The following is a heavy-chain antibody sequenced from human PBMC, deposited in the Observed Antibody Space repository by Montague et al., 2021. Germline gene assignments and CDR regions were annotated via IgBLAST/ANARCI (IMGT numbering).Heavy chain of an antibody. CDR1: GYSFSTAW. CDR3: ARGRGFDYDTLTGYDH. D-gene: IGHD3-9*01. J-gene: IGHJ4*02. CDR2: IFPDDSDT. V-gene: IGHV5-51*01. Sequence: QSGAEVKKPGESLKISCKTSGYSFSTAWIGWVRQMPGKGLEWMGXIFPDDSDTRYSQSFQGQVTISADNSISTAYLQWSSLRASDTAMYYCARGRGFDYDTLTGYDHWGQGTLVTVSS.